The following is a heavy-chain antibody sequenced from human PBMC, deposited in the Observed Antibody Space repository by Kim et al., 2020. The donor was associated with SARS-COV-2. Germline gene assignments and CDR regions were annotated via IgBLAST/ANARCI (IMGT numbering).Heavy chain of an antibody. D-gene: IGHD3-10*01. Sequence: GKGRFTISRENAKNTLYLQMNSLRAEDTAVYYCAREATGSAMVPPGYFDYWGQGTLVTVSS. V-gene: IGHV3-30*07. J-gene: IGHJ4*02. CDR3: AREATGSAMVPPGYFDY.